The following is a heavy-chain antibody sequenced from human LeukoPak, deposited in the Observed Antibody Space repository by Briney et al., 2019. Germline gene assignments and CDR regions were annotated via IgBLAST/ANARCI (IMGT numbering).Heavy chain of an antibody. CDR3: AGMGYGGNSYGWFDP. CDR2: IYYSGST. CDR1: GGSISSGGYY. J-gene: IGHJ5*02. V-gene: IGHV4-31*03. Sequence: NPSETLSLTCTVSGGSISSGGYYWSWIRQHPGKGLEWIGYIYYSGSTYYNPSLKSRVTISVDTSKNQFSLKLSSVTAADTAVYYCAGMGYGGNSYGWFDPWGQGTLVTVSS. D-gene: IGHD4-23*01.